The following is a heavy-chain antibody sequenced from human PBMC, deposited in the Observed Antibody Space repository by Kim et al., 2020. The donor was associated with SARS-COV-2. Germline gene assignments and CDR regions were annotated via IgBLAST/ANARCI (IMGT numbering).Heavy chain of an antibody. Sequence: ADSVKGRFTISGDNSKNTLYLQMNSLRAEDTAVYYCAKSASGGYWSAFDIWGQGTMVTVSS. J-gene: IGHJ3*02. V-gene: IGHV3-30*02. D-gene: IGHD5-12*01. CDR3: AKSASGGYWSAFDI.